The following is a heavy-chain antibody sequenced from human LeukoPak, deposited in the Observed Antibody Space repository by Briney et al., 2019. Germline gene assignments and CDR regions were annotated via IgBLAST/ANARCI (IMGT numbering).Heavy chain of an antibody. D-gene: IGHD3-22*01. CDR2: IYYSGST. CDR3: ARVKYAYYYDSSGLDAFDI. CDR1: GGSITSSDYY. Sequence: SETLSLTCTVSGGSITSSDYYWGWIRQPPGKGLEWIGSIYYSGSTYYNPSLKSRVTISVDTSKNQFSLKLSSVTAADTAVYYCARVKYAYYYDSSGLDAFDIWGQGTMVTVSS. J-gene: IGHJ3*02. V-gene: IGHV4-39*07.